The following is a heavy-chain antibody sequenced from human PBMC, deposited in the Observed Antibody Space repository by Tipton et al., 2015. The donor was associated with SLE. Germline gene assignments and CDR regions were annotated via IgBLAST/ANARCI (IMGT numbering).Heavy chain of an antibody. D-gene: IGHD1-14*01. V-gene: IGHV4-39*01. Sequence: TLSLTCTVSGGSISSYTYYWGWVRQPPGKGLEWIGSIYYSGNTYYNASLESRVTISVDTSKNQFSLKLSSVTAADTAVYYCARHSDDPEYYFDYWGQGTLVTVSS. CDR3: ARHSDDPEYYFDY. J-gene: IGHJ4*02. CDR1: GGSISSYTYY. CDR2: IYYSGNT.